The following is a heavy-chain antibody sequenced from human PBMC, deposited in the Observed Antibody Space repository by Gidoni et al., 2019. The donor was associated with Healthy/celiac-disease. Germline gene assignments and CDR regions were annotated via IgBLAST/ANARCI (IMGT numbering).Heavy chain of an antibody. Sequence: QVKLVESGGGLVKPGGSLRLSCAASGFTFSDYYRGWIRQAPGKGLEWVSYIRSSSSYTNYADSVKSRFTISRDNAKNSLYLQMNSLRAEDTAVYYCASEYSGPRGAFDIWGQGTMVTVSS. CDR1: GFTFSDYY. D-gene: IGHD5-12*01. J-gene: IGHJ3*02. V-gene: IGHV3-11*06. CDR2: IRSSSSYT. CDR3: ASEYSGPRGAFDI.